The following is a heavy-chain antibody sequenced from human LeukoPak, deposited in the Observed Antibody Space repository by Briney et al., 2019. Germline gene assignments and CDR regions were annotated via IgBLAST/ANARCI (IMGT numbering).Heavy chain of an antibody. Sequence: SGGSLRLSCAASGFTFSSYAMHWVRQAPGKGLEYVSAISSNGGSTYYANSVKGRFTISRDNSKNTLYLQMGSLRAEDMAVYYCARGDRWYYYYSMDVWGQGTTVTVSS. CDR3: ARGDRWYYYYSMDV. V-gene: IGHV3-64*01. J-gene: IGHJ6*02. D-gene: IGHD6-13*01. CDR1: GFTFSSYA. CDR2: ISSNGGST.